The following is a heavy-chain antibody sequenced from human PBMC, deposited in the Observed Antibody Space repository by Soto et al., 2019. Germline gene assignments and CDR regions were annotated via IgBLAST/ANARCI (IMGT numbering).Heavy chain of an antibody. CDR1: GYNFTSYG. CDR3: ARARQVGRGVVPYYYGMDV. V-gene: IGHV1-18*01. J-gene: IGHJ6*02. D-gene: IGHD1-26*01. CDR2: VNTYNTYT. Sequence: QAQLVQSGGEVKKPGASVTVSCKASGYNFTSYGFSWVRQGPGQGLEWMGWVNTYNTYTHYAQRLQGRVTLTTDTSTSTAYMELRSLRSDDTAVYYCARARQVGRGVVPYYYGMDVWGQGTPVTVSS.